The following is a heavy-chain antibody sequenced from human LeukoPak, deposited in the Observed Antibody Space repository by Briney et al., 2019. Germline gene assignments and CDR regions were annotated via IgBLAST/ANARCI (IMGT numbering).Heavy chain of an antibody. CDR2: INHSGST. D-gene: IGHD6-13*01. CDR3: ARGSDTAAGLY. V-gene: IGHV4-34*01. Sequence: SEALSLTCAVYGGSFSGYYWSWIRQPPGKGLEWIGEINHSGSTNYNPSLKSRVSISVDSSKNQFSLKVSSVTAADTAVYYCARGSDTAAGLYWGQGTLVTVSS. CDR1: GGSFSGYY. J-gene: IGHJ4*02.